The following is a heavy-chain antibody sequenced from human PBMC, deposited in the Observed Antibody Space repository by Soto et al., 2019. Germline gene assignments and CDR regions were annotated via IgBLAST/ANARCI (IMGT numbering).Heavy chain of an antibody. J-gene: IGHJ4*02. CDR2: IITLCGTS. Sequence: VQLMQSGAEVKKPGSSVKVSCKASGGTFSSHSINWVRQAPGQGLEWMGGIITLCGTSNYAQNFQGRVTITADPSTSTAYMDLNSLTSDDTAVYYCAREVGYGDFSAALLDWGQGTLVTVSS. CDR1: GGTFSSHS. CDR3: AREVGYGDFSAALLD. D-gene: IGHD2-21*02. V-gene: IGHV1-69*01.